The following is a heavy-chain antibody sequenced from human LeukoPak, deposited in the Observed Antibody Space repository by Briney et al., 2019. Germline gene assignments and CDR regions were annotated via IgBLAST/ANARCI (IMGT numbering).Heavy chain of an antibody. CDR3: ARQGSGFAPKYYFYMDV. D-gene: IGHD3-10*01. CDR2: IYLGDSVN. CDR1: VNSFINYR. J-gene: IGHJ6*03. Sequence: GSLLKISCEASVNSFINYRNCCGRHLRGKRLECLGIIYLGDSVNSYSPSFQGQVTISADKSISTAYLQRSSLKASDTAMYYCARQGSGFAPKYYFYMDVWGKGTTVTVSS. V-gene: IGHV5-51*01.